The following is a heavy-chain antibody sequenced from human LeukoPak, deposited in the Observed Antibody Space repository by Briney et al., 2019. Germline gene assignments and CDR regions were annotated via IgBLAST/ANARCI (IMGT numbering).Heavy chain of an antibody. CDR3: ARVGTMMDY. V-gene: IGHV3-30-3*01. CDR2: ISYDGSNK. D-gene: IGHD3-22*01. CDR1: GFTFSSYA. Sequence: GGSLRLSCAASGFTFSSYAMHWVRQAPGKGLEWVAVISYDGSNKYYADSVKGRFTISRDNSKNTLYLQMNSLRAEDTAVYYCARVGTMMDYWGQGTLVTVSS. J-gene: IGHJ4*02.